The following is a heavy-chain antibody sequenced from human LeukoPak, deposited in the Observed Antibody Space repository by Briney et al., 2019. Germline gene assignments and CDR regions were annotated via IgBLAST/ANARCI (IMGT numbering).Heavy chain of an antibody. Sequence: PSETLSLSCSVPGGSISSSSYYWGWISQPPGKGLEWLGSIYHSGCTYYNPSLKSCVTISLDTSMNQFSLNLSSVPAGETAVYYWARAYYYGSGRGDYYYMDVWGKGSTVTASS. D-gene: IGHD3-10*01. V-gene: IGHV4-39*02. CDR1: GGSISSSSYY. CDR2: IYHSGCT. J-gene: IGHJ6*03. CDR3: ARAYYYGSGRGDYYYMDV.